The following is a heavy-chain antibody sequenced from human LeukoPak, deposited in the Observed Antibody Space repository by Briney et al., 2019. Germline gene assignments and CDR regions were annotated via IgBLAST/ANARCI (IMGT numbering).Heavy chain of an antibody. D-gene: IGHD2-21*02. CDR1: GFTFSDYA. CDR3: AKTVMVVVTVGFDY. J-gene: IGHJ4*02. CDR2: ISYNGNGK. Sequence: GGSLRLSCAASGFTFSDYAMHWVRQAPGKELKYVSAISYNGNGKHYADSVKGRFTISRDNSQSTLNLQMDNLRAEDTAVYYCAKTVMVVVTVGFDYWGQGTLVTVSS. V-gene: IGHV3-64*02.